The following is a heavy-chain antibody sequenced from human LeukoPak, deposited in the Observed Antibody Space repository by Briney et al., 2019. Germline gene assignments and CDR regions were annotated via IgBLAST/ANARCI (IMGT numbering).Heavy chain of an antibody. D-gene: IGHD1-20*01. CDR1: GGSISSYY. CDR3: ARRNNWNPFDY. J-gene: IGHJ4*02. Sequence: SETLSLTRTVSGGSISSYYWSWIPQPPGKGLEWIGYIYHSGSTYYNPSLKSRVTISVDRSKNQFSLKLSSVTAADTAVYYCARRNNWNPFDYWGQGTLVTVSS. CDR2: IYHSGST. V-gene: IGHV4-59*04.